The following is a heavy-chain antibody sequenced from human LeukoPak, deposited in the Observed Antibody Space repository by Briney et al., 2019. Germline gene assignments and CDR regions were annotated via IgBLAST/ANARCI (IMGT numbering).Heavy chain of an antibody. J-gene: IGHJ4*02. CDR1: GGTFSSYA. D-gene: IGHD2-2*01. V-gene: IGHV1-69*04. CDR2: IIPILGIA. Sequence: SVKVSCKASGGTFSSYAISWVRQAPGQGLEWMGRIIPILGIANYAQKFQERVTITRDMSTSTAYMELSSLRSEDTAVYYCAADFYCSSTSCSLRYWGQGTLVTVSS. CDR3: AADFYCSSTSCSLRY.